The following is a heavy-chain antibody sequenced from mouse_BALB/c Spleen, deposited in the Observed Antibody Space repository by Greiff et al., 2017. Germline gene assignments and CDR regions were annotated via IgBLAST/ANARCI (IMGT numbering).Heavy chain of an antibody. CDR2: ISSGGSYT. CDR1: GFTFSSYA. CDR3: AILLSSY. Sequence: EVKLVESGGGLVKPGGSLKLSCAASGFTFSSYAMSWVRQSPEKRLEWVAEISSGGSYTYYPDTVTGRFTISRDNAKNTLYLEMSSLRSEDTAMYYCAILLSSYWGQGTLVTVSA. J-gene: IGHJ3*01. V-gene: IGHV5-9-4*01. D-gene: IGHD1-1*01.